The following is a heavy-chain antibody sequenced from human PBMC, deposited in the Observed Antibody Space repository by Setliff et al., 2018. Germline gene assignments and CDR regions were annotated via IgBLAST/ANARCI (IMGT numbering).Heavy chain of an antibody. D-gene: IGHD2-15*01. CDR1: GYTFTSYG. V-gene: IGHV1-18*01. Sequence: ASVKVSCKASGYTFTSYGISWVRQAPGQGLEWMGWISAYNGNTNYAQKLQGRVTMTTDTSTSTAYMELRSLTSDDTAVYYCARDKPDFVVVEAAARLDYWGQGSLVTVSS. CDR2: ISAYNGNT. J-gene: IGHJ4*02. CDR3: ARDKPDFVVVEAAARLDY.